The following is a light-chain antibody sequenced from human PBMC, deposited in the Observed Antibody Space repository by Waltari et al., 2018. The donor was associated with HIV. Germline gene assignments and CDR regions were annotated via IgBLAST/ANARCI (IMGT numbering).Light chain of an antibody. CDR1: QRVSSN. J-gene: IGKJ1*01. Sequence: EIVMTQSPATLSVSPGERATLSCRASQRVSSNLAWYQQKPGQAPRLLILGASTRATGIPARFSGGGSGTDFTLSISSLQSEDFALYYCQQYNDWPRTFGQGTKVEIK. CDR2: GAS. V-gene: IGKV3-15*01. CDR3: QQYNDWPRT.